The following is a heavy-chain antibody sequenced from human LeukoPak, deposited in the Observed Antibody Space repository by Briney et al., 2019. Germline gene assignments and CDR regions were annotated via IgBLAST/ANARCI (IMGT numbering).Heavy chain of an antibody. D-gene: IGHD6-19*01. V-gene: IGHV1-2*06. CDR1: AYTFTVYD. CDR3: ARGEQWLVRHYYMDV. J-gene: IGHJ6*03. CDR2: INPNSGGT. Sequence: ASVILSFTASAYTFTVYDMHGVRQAPGQGLEWIGRINPNSGGTNYAQKFQGRVTMTRDMSISTAYMELSRLRSDDTAVYYCARGEQWLVRHYYMDVWGKGTTVTVSS.